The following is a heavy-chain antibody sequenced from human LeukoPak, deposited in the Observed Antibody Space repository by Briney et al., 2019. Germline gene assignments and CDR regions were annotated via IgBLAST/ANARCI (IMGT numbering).Heavy chain of an antibody. CDR3: ATSRGKLGAFDI. V-gene: IGHV3-11*01. CDR1: GFTFSDYY. D-gene: IGHD3-10*01. J-gene: IGHJ3*02. Sequence: PGGSLRLSCAASGFTFSDYYMTWIRQAPGKGLEWVSYISSSGSTIYYADSVKGRFTISRDNSKNTLYLQMNSLRAEDTAVYYCATSRGKLGAFDIWGQGTMVTVSS. CDR2: ISSSGSTI.